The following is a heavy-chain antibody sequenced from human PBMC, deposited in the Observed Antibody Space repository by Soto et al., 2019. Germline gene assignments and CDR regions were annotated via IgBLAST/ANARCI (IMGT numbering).Heavy chain of an antibody. CDR3: ARQRTSVVTQAYFDS. V-gene: IGHV4-39*01. D-gene: IGHD2-21*02. Sequence: SETLSLTCTVTGDSINNRSYYWFCMRQPPGNGLELIGSIYYSGSTYNNPSLKSRVSMSVDTSKNQFSLKLRSVTAADTALYYCARQRTSVVTQAYFDSWGQGSLVTVSS. CDR1: GDSINNRSYY. J-gene: IGHJ4*02. CDR2: IYYSGST.